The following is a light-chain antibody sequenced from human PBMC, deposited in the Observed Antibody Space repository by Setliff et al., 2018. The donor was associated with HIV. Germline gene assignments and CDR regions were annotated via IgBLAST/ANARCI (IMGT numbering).Light chain of an antibody. CDR1: SSNVGTYDL. Sequence: QSVLTQTASVSGSPGQSITISCTGTSSNVGTYDLVSWYQQYPGKAPQLIIYEVGKRPSGVSNRFSGSKSGNTASLTISGLQAEDEADYFCCSYAGSALYVVGIGTKGTVL. CDR2: EVG. J-gene: IGLJ1*01. CDR3: CSYAGSALYV. V-gene: IGLV2-23*02.